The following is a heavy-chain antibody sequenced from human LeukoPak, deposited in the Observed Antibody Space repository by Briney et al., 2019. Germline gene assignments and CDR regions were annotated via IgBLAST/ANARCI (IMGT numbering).Heavy chain of an antibody. J-gene: IGHJ4*02. CDR1: GYTSTAYY. CDR2: INPNSGGT. D-gene: IGHD5-12*01. CDR3: ARGRVDIVTTITGSRVYGY. V-gene: IGHV1-2*02. Sequence: GASVKVSCKASGYTSTAYYMHWVRQAPGQGLEWMGWINPNSGGTNYAQKFQGRVTMTRDTSISTAYMELSRLRSDDTAVYYCARGRVDIVTTITGSRVYGYWGQGTLVTVSS.